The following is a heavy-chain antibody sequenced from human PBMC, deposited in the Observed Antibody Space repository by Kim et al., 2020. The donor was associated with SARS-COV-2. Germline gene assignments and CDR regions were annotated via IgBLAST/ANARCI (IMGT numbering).Heavy chain of an antibody. V-gene: IGHV3-23*01. CDR2: ST. D-gene: IGHD2-21*01. Sequence: STYSADSVKGRFTISRDNSKNTLYLQMNSLRAEDTAVYYCAKDLRRGDDYWGQGTLVTVSS. CDR3: AKDLRRGDDY. J-gene: IGHJ4*02.